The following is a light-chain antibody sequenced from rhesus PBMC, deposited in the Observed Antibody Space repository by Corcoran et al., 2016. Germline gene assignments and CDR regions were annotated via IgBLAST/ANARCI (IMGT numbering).Light chain of an antibody. CDR1: QGISNW. CDR2: AAS. V-gene: IGKV1-33*02. Sequence: DIQMTQSPSSLSASVGDRVTITCQASQGISNWLAWYQQKPGKAPKLLIYAASSLQSGDPSRFSGSGSGTEFTLTLSSLQPEDFAIYYCQQHNSNPLTFGGGTKVEIK. J-gene: IGKJ4*01. CDR3: QQHNSNPLT.